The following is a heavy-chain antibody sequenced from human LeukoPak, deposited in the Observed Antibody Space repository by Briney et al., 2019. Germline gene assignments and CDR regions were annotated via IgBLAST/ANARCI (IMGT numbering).Heavy chain of an antibody. J-gene: IGHJ4*02. CDR1: GYTFTGYY. Sequence: ASVKVSFKGSGYTFTGYYMHWVRQAPGQGLEWMGWINPNSGGTNYAQKFQGRVTMTRDTSISTAYMELSRLRSDDTAVYYCASDRPPYDRSGYPIDFWGQGTLVTVSS. V-gene: IGHV1-2*02. CDR3: ASDRPPYDRSGYPIDF. D-gene: IGHD3-22*01. CDR2: INPNSGGT.